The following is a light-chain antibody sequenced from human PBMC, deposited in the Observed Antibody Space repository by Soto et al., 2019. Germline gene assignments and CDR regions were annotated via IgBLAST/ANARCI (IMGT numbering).Light chain of an antibody. J-gene: IGKJ4*01. CDR2: DAT. CDR3: QQYHDWPPLT. Sequence: DIVMTQSPATLSESPGERVTLSCRASQSINTNLAWYQQKPGQPPRLLIYDATSRVTGIPSRFSGSGSGTDFTLTIISLQSEDFAVYFCQQYHDWPPLTFGGGTKVEIK. V-gene: IGKV3D-15*01. CDR1: QSINTN.